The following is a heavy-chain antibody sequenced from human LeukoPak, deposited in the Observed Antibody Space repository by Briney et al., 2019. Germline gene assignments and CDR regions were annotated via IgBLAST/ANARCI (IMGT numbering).Heavy chain of an antibody. Sequence: GGSLRLSCATSGFTFRNYGMSWVRQAPGKGLEWLANIKLDGSDEHYADSVKGRFTISRDNAKNSLFLQMNSLRAEDTAVYYCARDGWAGYDAFDIWGQGTMVTVSS. J-gene: IGHJ3*02. D-gene: IGHD3-22*01. CDR1: GFTFRNYG. V-gene: IGHV3-7*01. CDR2: IKLDGSDE. CDR3: ARDGWAGYDAFDI.